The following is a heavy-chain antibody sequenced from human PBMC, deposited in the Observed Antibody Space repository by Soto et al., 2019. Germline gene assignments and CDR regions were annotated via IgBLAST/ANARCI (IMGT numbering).Heavy chain of an antibody. V-gene: IGHV4-30-4*01. CDR1: GGSISSGDYY. Sequence: LSLTCTVPGGSISSGDYYWSWMRQPPGKGLEWIGYIYYSGSTYYNPSLKSRVTISGDTSKNQFSLKLSSVTAADTAVYYCASSLYYYDSSGYYLEWFDPWGQGPLVTVSS. CDR2: IYYSGST. CDR3: ASSLYYYDSSGYYLEWFDP. D-gene: IGHD3-22*01. J-gene: IGHJ5*02.